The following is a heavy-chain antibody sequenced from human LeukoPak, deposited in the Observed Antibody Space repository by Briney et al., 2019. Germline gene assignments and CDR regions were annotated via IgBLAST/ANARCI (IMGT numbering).Heavy chain of an antibody. J-gene: IGHJ3*02. CDR3: ARHVIRFPHAGFAFDI. CDR2: IYYSGST. CDR1: GGSISSSSYY. Sequence: SETLSLTCTVSGGSISSSSYYWGWIRQPPGKGREWIGSIYYSGSTYYNPSLKSRVTISVDTSKNQFSLTLSSVTAADTAVYYCARHVIRFPHAGFAFDIWGQGTMVTVSS. D-gene: IGHD2/OR15-2a*01. V-gene: IGHV4-39*01.